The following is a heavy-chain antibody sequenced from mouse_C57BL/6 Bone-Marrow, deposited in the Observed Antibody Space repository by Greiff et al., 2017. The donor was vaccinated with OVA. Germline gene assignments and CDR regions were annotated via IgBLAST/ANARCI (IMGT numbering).Heavy chain of an antibody. CDR3: ASYGSSPHYYAMDY. Sequence: QVQLQQPGAELVMPGASVKLSCKASGYTFTSYWMHWVKQRPGQGLEWIGGIDPSDSYTNYNQKFKGKSTLTVDKSSSTAYMQLSSLTSEDSAVYYCASYGSSPHYYAMDYWGQGTSVTVSS. V-gene: IGHV1-69*01. J-gene: IGHJ4*01. CDR2: IDPSDSYT. D-gene: IGHD1-1*01. CDR1: GYTFTSYW.